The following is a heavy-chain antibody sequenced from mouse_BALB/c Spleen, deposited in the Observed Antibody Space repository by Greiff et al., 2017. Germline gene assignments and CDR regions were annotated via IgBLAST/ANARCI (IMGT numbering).Heavy chain of an antibody. J-gene: IGHJ3*01. CDR1: GFTFSSYG. Sequence: DVMLVESGGGLVKPGGSLKLSCAASGFTFSSYGMSWVRQTPDKRLEWVATISSGGSYTYYPDSVKGRFTISRDNAKNTLYLQMSSLKSEDTAMYYCASLAYSSFAYWGQGTLVTVSA. CDR3: ASLAYSSFAY. CDR2: ISSGGSYT. D-gene: IGHD2-10*01. V-gene: IGHV5-6*03.